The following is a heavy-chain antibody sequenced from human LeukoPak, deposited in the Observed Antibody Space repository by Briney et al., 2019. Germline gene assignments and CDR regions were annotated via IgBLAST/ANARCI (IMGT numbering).Heavy chain of an antibody. CDR3: ARVLWNGDYPRFDF. D-gene: IGHD4-17*01. V-gene: IGHV3-53*01. CDR2: IYSGGTT. CDR1: GFTLSAHW. Sequence: GGSLRLSCAASGFTLSAHWMYWVRQAPGQGLEWVSIIYSGGTTYYADSVKGRFTISRDNSKNTLYLQMNSLRAEDTAVYYCARVLWNGDYPRFDFWGQGTLVTVSS. J-gene: IGHJ4*02.